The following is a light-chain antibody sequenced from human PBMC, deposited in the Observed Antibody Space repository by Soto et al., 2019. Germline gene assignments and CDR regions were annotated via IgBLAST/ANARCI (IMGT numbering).Light chain of an antibody. J-gene: IGKJ5*01. CDR1: QSVSSN. CDR3: QQYNNWLIT. CDR2: GAS. Sequence: EIVMTQSPATLSVSPGERATLSCRASQSVSSNLAWYQQKPGQAPRLLIYGASTRATGIPARFSGSGSGTEFTLTISSLQSEDFAVYYCQQYNNWLITFGQGTRLRLN. V-gene: IGKV3-15*01.